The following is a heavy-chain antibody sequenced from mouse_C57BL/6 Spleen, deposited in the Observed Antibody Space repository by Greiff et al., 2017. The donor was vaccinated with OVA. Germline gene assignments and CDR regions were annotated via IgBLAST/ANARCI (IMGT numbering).Heavy chain of an antibody. J-gene: IGHJ1*03. CDR2: INPNNGGT. Sequence: EVQLKQSGPELVKPGASVKIPCKASGYTFTDYNMDWVKQSHGKSLEWIGDINPNNGGTIYNQKFKGKATLTVDKSSSTAYMELRSLTSEDTAVYYCAMKGLYDGYWYFDVWGTGTTVTVSS. D-gene: IGHD2-3*01. CDR1: GYTFTDYN. CDR3: AMKGLYDGYWYFDV. V-gene: IGHV1-18*01.